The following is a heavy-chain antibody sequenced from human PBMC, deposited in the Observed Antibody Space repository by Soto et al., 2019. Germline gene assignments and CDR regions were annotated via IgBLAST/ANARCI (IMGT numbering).Heavy chain of an antibody. CDR1: GGSISSYY. CDR3: ASTPGIAVAGTTFDY. V-gene: IGHV4-59*01. CDR2: IYYSGST. Sequence: SETLSLSCTVSGGSISSYYWSWIRQPPGKGLEWIGYIYYSGSTNYNPSLKSRVTISVDTSKDQFSLKLSSVTAADTAVYYCASTPGIAVAGTTFDYWGQGTLVTVSS. J-gene: IGHJ4*02. D-gene: IGHD6-19*01.